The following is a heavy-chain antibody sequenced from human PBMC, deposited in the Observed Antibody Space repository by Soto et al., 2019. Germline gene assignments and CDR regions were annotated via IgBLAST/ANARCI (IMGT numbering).Heavy chain of an antibody. CDR1: GGTFSSYT. CDR3: ANPPRY. Sequence: QVQLVQSGAEVKKPGSSVKVSCKASGGTFSSYTVGWVRQAPGQGLEWMGRIIPILGIANYAQKFQGRVTITADKSTGKDYMELSSLSFEDTAVYYCANPPRYWGQGTLVTVSS. V-gene: IGHV1-69*02. CDR2: IIPILGIA. J-gene: IGHJ4*02.